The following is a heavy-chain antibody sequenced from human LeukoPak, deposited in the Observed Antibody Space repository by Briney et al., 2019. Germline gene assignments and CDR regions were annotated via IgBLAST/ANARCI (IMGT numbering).Heavy chain of an antibody. CDR2: IKNDGSTT. CDR3: ANMLDLPF. D-gene: IGHD2-2*03. J-gene: IGHJ4*02. Sequence: GGSLRLSCAASGFTFSNYWMCWVRQAPGKWLVWVSCIKNDGSTTFYADAVKGRFTISRDNAKNTLCLQMDSLRAEDTGLFYCANMLDLPFCGQGTLVTVSS. CDR1: GFTFSNYW. V-gene: IGHV3-74*01.